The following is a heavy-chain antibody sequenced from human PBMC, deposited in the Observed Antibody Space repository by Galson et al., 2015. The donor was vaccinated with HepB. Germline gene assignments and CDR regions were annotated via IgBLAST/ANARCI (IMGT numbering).Heavy chain of an antibody. V-gene: IGHV4-34*01. J-gene: IGHJ4*02. CDR3: ARGGGYYDSSEARADPYYFDY. D-gene: IGHD3-22*01. Sequence: ETLSLTCAVYGGSFSGYYWSWIRQPPGKGLEWIGEINHSGSTNYNPSLKSRVTISVDTSKNQFSLKLSSVTAADTAVYYCARGGGYYDSSEARADPYYFDYWGQGTLVTVSS. CDR2: INHSGST. CDR1: GGSFSGYY.